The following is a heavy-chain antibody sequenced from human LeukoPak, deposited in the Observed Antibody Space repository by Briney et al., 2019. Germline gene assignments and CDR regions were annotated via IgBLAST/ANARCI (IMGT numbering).Heavy chain of an antibody. CDR1: GFTVSSNC. J-gene: IGHJ4*02. V-gene: IGHV3-53*01. D-gene: IGHD6-19*01. CDR2: IYSGGST. Sequence: GGSLRLSCAASGFTVSSNCMSWVRQAPGKGLEWVSVIYSGGSTYYADSVKGRFTISRDNSKNTLYLQMNSLRAEDTAVYYCFVRIAVAAKGGTDFDYWGQGTLVTVSS. CDR3: FVRIAVAAKGGTDFDY.